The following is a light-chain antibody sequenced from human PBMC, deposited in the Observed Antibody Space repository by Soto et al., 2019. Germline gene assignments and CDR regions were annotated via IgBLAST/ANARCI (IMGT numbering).Light chain of an antibody. CDR1: SSDVGGYNY. Sequence: QSVLTQPASVSGSPGQSITISCTGTSSDVGGYNYVSWYQQHPGKAPKLMIYEVSNRPSWVSNRFSGSKSGNTASLTISGLQAEDEADYYCSSYTSSSTPVFGGGTKLTVL. J-gene: IGLJ2*01. CDR2: EVS. V-gene: IGLV2-14*01. CDR3: SSYTSSSTPV.